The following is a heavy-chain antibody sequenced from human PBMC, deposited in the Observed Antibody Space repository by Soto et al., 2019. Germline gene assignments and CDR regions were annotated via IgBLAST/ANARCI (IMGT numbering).Heavy chain of an antibody. Sequence: SETLSLTCTVSGGSISSGGYYWSWIRQHPGKGLEWIGYIYYSGSTYYNPSLKSRVTISVDTSKNQFSLKLSSVTAADTAVYYCAKYGDYVLRYYYGMDVWGQGTTVTVSS. D-gene: IGHD4-17*01. J-gene: IGHJ6*02. CDR1: GGSISSGGYY. V-gene: IGHV4-31*03. CDR3: AKYGDYVLRYYYGMDV. CDR2: IYYSGST.